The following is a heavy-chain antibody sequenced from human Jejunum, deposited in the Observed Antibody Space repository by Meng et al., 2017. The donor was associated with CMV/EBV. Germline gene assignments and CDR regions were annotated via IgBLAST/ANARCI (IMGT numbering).Heavy chain of an antibody. CDR1: VSSIINYF. CDR3: ARGESRGYYYFDY. Sequence: HLQRSGPGLVRPSETLSLTCLVFVSSIINYFWSWIRQPAGKKLEWIGRISPSGNINYIPSLKGRVTMSLDTSNNQIFLNLTSVTAADTALYYCARGESRGYYYFDYWGQGILVTVSS. J-gene: IGHJ4*02. D-gene: IGHD3-22*01. CDR2: ISPSGNI. V-gene: IGHV4-4*07.